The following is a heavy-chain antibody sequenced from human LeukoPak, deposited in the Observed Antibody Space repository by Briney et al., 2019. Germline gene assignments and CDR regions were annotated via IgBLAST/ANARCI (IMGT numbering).Heavy chain of an antibody. CDR1: GFTFSSYA. D-gene: IGHD6-19*01. J-gene: IGHJ4*02. V-gene: IGHV3-53*04. Sequence: PGGSLRLSCAASGFTFSSYAMSWVRQAPGKGLEWVAAIYSGGSTYYADSVKGRFTISRHNSENTLYLQMNSLRPEDTALYYCAGTYGIGWYGDWGQGTLVTVSS. CDR2: IYSGGST. CDR3: AGTYGIGWYGD.